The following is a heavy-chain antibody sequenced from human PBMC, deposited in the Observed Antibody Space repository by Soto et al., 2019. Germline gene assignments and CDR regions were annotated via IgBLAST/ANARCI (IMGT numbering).Heavy chain of an antibody. CDR2: IYYSGST. Sequence: SETLSLTCTVSGGSISSSSYYWGWIRQPPGKGLERIGSIYYSGSTYYNPSLKSRVTISVDTSKNQFSLKLSSVTAADTAVYYCASVPIAVAGSFNYYYYMDVWGKGTTVTVSS. CDR3: ASVPIAVAGSFNYYYYMDV. V-gene: IGHV4-39*01. J-gene: IGHJ6*03. CDR1: GGSISSSSYY. D-gene: IGHD6-19*01.